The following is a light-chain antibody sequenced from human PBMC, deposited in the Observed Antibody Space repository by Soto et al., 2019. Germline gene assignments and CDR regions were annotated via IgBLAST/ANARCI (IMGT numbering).Light chain of an antibody. J-gene: IGKJ5*01. CDR2: GAS. CDR1: QSVSSN. CDR3: QQYSNWPPT. V-gene: IGKV3-15*01. Sequence: EIVMTQSPATLSVSPGERATLSCRASQSVSSNLAWYQQKPGQAPRLLIYGASTKATGIPARFSGSRSGTDFTLTISSLQSEDFAVYYCQQYSNWPPTFGQGTRLQIK.